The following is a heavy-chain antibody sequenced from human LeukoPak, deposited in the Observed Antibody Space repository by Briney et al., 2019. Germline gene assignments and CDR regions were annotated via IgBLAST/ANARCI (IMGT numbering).Heavy chain of an antibody. CDR1: GFTFRDYS. CDR3: GRHRSGSGTYFIDY. J-gene: IGHJ4*02. Sequence: GGSLRLSCVVSGFTFRDYSMIWVRQAPGKGLQWVANIKKDGSETKYGDFVKGRFTISRDNAKNSLYLQMNSLRVEDTAVYYCGRHRSGSGTYFIDYWGQGTLVSVSS. CDR2: IKKDGSET. V-gene: IGHV3-7*01. D-gene: IGHD3-10*01.